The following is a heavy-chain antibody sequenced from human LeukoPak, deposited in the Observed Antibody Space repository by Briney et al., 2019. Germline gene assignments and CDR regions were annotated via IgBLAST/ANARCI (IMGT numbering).Heavy chain of an antibody. CDR2: ISWNSGSI. J-gene: IGHJ3*02. Sequence: AGGSLRLSCAASGFTFDDYAMHWVRQAAGKGLEWVPGISWNSGSIGYADSVKGRFTISRDNAKNSLYLQMNSLRPGDTALYYCAKDFTPGGFGDAFDIWGQGTMVTVSS. CDR3: AKDFTPGGFGDAFDI. D-gene: IGHD3-3*01. V-gene: IGHV3-9*01. CDR1: GFTFDDYA.